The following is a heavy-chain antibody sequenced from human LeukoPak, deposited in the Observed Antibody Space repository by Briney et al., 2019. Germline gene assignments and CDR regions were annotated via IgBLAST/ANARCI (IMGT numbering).Heavy chain of an antibody. CDR3: ARLNDYGDFDAFDI. Sequence: PGGSLRLSCAAAGFTVSIHWMSWVRQAPGKWLEWGANIKQDGSGKYYVDSVKGRLTISRDNAKNSIYLQMNRLRAEETAVYYCARLNDYGDFDAFDIWGQGTMVTVSS. CDR2: IKQDGSGK. CDR1: GFTVSIHW. J-gene: IGHJ3*02. D-gene: IGHD4-17*01. V-gene: IGHV3-7*01.